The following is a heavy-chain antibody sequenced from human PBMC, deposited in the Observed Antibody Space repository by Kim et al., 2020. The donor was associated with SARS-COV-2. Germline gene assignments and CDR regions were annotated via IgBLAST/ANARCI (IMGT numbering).Heavy chain of an antibody. V-gene: IGHV4-31*03. Sequence: SETLSLTCTVSGGSISSGGYYWSWIRQHPGKGLEWIGYIYYSGSTYYNPSLKSRVTISVDTSKNQFSLKLSSVTAADTAVYYCARIVVVPAAMGRVGAFDIWGQGTMVTVSS. J-gene: IGHJ3*02. CDR3: ARIVVVPAAMGRVGAFDI. CDR1: GGSISSGGYY. CDR2: IYYSGST. D-gene: IGHD2-2*01.